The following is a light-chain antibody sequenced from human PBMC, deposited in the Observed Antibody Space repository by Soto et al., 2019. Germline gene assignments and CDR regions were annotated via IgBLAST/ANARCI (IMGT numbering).Light chain of an antibody. V-gene: IGLV2-23*02. CDR2: GVS. Sequence: QSVLPQPASVSGSPGQSITISCTGTSSDVGSFNLVSWYQQHPGRAPKLMIYGVSKRPSGVSNRFSGSKSGNTASLTISGLQAEDEADYYCCSYARSNTYVFGTGTKVTVL. CDR1: SSDVGSFNL. J-gene: IGLJ1*01. CDR3: CSYARSNTYV.